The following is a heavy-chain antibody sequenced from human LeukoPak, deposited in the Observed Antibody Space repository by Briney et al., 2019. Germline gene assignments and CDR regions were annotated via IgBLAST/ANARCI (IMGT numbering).Heavy chain of an antibody. V-gene: IGHV3-30*02. D-gene: IGHD3-16*01. CDR1: GFTFSSYG. CDR2: IRYDGSNK. J-gene: IGHJ4*02. Sequence: PGGSLRLSCAASGFTFSSYGMHWVRQAPGKGLEWVAFIRYDGSNKYYADSVKGRFTISRDNSKNTLYLQMNSLRAEDTAVYYCERDNDSRDPPHFDYWGQGTLVTVSS. CDR3: ERDNDSRDPPHFDY.